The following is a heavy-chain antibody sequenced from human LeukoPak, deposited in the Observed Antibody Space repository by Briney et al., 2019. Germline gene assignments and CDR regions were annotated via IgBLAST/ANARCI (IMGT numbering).Heavy chain of an antibody. CDR1: GFTFSSYD. CDR2: IGTAGDT. V-gene: IGHV3-13*01. J-gene: IGHJ6*02. CDR3: ARALSSTSSYGMDV. Sequence: GGSLRLSCAASGFTFSSYDMHWVRQATGKGLEWISAIGTAGDTYYPGSVKGRFTISRENAKNSLYLQMNSLRAGDTAVYCCARALSSTSSYGMDVWGQGTTVTVSS. D-gene: IGHD2-2*01.